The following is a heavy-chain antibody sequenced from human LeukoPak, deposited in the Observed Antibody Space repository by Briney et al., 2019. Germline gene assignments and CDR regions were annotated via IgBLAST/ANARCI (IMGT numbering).Heavy chain of an antibody. CDR2: ISGSGGST. CDR3: AKTGRGTTTFHYFDY. J-gene: IGHJ4*02. V-gene: IGHV3-23*01. D-gene: IGHD1-26*01. CDR1: GCTFSSYA. Sequence: PGGSLRLSCVASGCTFSSYAMSWVRQAPGKGLEWVSVISGSGGSTYHADSVKGRFTISRDNSENTLFLQMNSLRAEDTAVYYCAKTGRGTTTFHYFDYWGQGTLVTVSS.